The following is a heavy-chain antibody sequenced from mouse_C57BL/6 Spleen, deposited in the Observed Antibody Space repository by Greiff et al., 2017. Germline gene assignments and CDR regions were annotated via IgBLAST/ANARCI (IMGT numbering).Heavy chain of an antibody. CDR3: ASKGYYGSIFAY. Sequence: VHVKQSGPELVQPGASVRIPCTASGFTFTDYNMGWVNQSHGKSLEWIGVISPNTGGTISNQKVYGKATLTVDKSSSTAYMELRSLTAEDTAVYYCASKGYYGSIFAYWGQGTLVTVSA. J-gene: IGHJ3*01. CDR1: GFTFTDYN. V-gene: IGHV1-18*01. D-gene: IGHD1-1*01. CDR2: ISPNTGGT.